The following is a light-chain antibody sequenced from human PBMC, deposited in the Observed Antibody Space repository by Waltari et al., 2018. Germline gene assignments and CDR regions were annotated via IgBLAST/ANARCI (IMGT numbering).Light chain of an antibody. CDR2: DVT. J-gene: IGLJ1*01. Sequence: QSALTQPRPVSGSPGQSITIACPGTSSDVGGYAYVSWYQQYPGKAPKLIIYDVTTRPSGVPDRFSGSKSANTASLTISGLQAEDEADYYCCSYAGSYIYVFGSGTKVTVL. CDR1: SSDVGGYAY. CDR3: CSYAGSYIYV. V-gene: IGLV2-11*01.